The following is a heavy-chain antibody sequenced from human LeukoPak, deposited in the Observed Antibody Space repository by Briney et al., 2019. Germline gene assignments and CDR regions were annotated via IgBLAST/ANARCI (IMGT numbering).Heavy chain of an antibody. Sequence: GRSLRLSCAASGFTFSSYGMHWVRQAPGKGLEWVAVISYDGSNKYYADSVKGRFTISRDNSKNTLYLQMNSLRAEDTAVYCCAKDHLTRDIVVVVAPLDYWGQGTLVTVSS. J-gene: IGHJ4*02. CDR3: AKDHLTRDIVVVVAPLDY. CDR2: ISYDGSNK. V-gene: IGHV3-30*18. CDR1: GFTFSSYG. D-gene: IGHD2-15*01.